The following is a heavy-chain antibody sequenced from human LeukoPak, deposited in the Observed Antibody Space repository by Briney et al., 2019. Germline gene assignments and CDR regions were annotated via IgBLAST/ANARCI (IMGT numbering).Heavy chain of an antibody. D-gene: IGHD3-22*01. CDR1: GYTFTSYG. CDR3: ARGAPPFVGYDSDYFDY. V-gene: IGHV1-18*01. CDR2: ISAYNGNT. J-gene: IGHJ4*02. Sequence: ASVTVSCKASGYTFTSYGISWVRQAPGQGLEWMGWISAYNGNTNYAQKLQGRVTMTTDTSTSTAYMELRSLRSDDTAVYYCARGAPPFVGYDSDYFDYWGQGTLVTVSS.